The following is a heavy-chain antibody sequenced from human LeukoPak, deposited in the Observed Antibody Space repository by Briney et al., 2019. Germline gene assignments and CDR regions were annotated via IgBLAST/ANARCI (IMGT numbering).Heavy chain of an antibody. Sequence: GGSLRLSCAASGFTFSSYAMHWVRQAPGKGLEWVAVIPYDGSNKYYADSVKGRFTISRDNSKNTLYLRMNSLRAEDTAVYYCARDCQWLVIGGVDYWGQGTLVTVSS. CDR3: ARDCQWLVIGGVDY. V-gene: IGHV3-30*04. CDR1: GFTFSSYA. D-gene: IGHD6-19*01. J-gene: IGHJ4*02. CDR2: IPYDGSNK.